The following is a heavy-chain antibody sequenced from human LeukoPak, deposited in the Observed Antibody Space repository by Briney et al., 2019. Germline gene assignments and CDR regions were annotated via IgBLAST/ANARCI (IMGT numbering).Heavy chain of an antibody. D-gene: IGHD3-10*01. Sequence: GGSLRLSCAVSGFTFSSYAMQWVRQAPGRGLEWVVVISYDGSNKYYADSVKGRFTISRDNSKNTLYLQMNSLRAEDTAVYYCARDIGSGSYYPLGYWGQGTLVTVSS. CDR3: ARDIGSGSYYPLGY. J-gene: IGHJ4*02. V-gene: IGHV3-30-3*01. CDR1: GFTFSSYA. CDR2: ISYDGSNK.